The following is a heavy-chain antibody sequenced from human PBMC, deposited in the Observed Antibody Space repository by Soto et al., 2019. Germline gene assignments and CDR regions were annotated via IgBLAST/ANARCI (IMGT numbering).Heavy chain of an antibody. CDR3: ARSGSFCGGDCYRRLETYYYYGMDV. J-gene: IGHJ6*02. CDR2: IIPIFGTA. Sequence: XSVKVSCEASAGTLSSYAISWVRQAPGQGLEWMGGIIPIFGTANYAQKFQGRVTITADESTSTAYMELSSLRSEDTAVYYCARSGSFCGGDCYRRLETYYYYGMDVWGQGTTVTGSS. D-gene: IGHD2-21*02. V-gene: IGHV1-69*13. CDR1: AGTLSSYA.